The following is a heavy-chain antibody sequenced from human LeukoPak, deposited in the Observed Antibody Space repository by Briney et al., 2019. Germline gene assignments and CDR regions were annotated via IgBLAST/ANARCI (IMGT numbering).Heavy chain of an antibody. Sequence: GGSLRLSCAASEFTFSSYSMNWVRQAPGKGLEWVSYISSSSSTIYYADSVKGRFTISRDNAKNSLYLQMNSLRAEDTAVYYCAKDPDCTSGICYTFFDYWGQGTLVTVSS. J-gene: IGHJ4*02. CDR1: EFTFSSYS. CDR3: AKDPDCTSGICYTFFDY. CDR2: ISSSSSTI. D-gene: IGHD2-8*01. V-gene: IGHV3-48*01.